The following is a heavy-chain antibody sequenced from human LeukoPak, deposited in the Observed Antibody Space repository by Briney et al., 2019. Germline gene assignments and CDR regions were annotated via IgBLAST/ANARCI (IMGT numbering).Heavy chain of an antibody. D-gene: IGHD2-21*02. V-gene: IGHV4-39*01. CDR2: IYYSGST. J-gene: IGHJ6*03. CDR1: GTSTSSSSYE. Sequence: PSETLSSPCTFLGTSTSSSSYEGGWIRQPPGKGLEWIGTIYYSGSTYYNPSLKSRVTISVDTSKTQFSLKLSSVTAADTALYYCVRLGYCGGDCSQGYYFDFMDVWGKGTTVTVSS. CDR3: VRLGYCGGDCSQGYYFDFMDV.